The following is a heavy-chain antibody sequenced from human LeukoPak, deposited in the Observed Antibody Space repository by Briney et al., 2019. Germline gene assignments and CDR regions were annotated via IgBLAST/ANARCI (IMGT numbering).Heavy chain of an antibody. J-gene: IGHJ3*02. V-gene: IGHV4-59*01. D-gene: IGHD3-9*01. Sequence: PSETLSLTCTVSGGSISSYYWSWIRQPPGKGLEWIGYIYYSGSTNYNPSLKSRVTISVDTSKNQFSLKLSSVTAADTAVYYCARDQPYYDILTGYSIDAFDIWGQGTMVTVS. CDR2: IYYSGST. CDR1: GGSISSYY. CDR3: ARDQPYYDILTGYSIDAFDI.